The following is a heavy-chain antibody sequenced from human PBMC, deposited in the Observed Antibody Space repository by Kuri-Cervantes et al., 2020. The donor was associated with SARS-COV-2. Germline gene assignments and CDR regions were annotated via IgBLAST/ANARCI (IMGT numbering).Heavy chain of an antibody. CDR1: GGTFSSYA. J-gene: IGHJ6*02. V-gene: IGHV1-69*04. CDR3: TRHNYDILTGDLYYYYGMDV. Sequence: SVKVSCKASGGTFSSYAISWVRQAPGQGLEWMGRIIPILGIANYAQKFQGRVTITADKSTSTAYMELSSLRSEDTAVYYCTRHNYDILTGDLYYYYGMDVWGQGTMVTVSS. CDR2: IIPILGIA. D-gene: IGHD3-9*01.